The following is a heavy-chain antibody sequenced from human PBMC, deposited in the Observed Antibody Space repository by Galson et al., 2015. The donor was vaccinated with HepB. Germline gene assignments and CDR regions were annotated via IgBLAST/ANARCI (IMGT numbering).Heavy chain of an antibody. J-gene: IGHJ4*02. CDR2: IRCDGNNK. Sequence: SLRLSCAASGFTLSSYDTHWVRQAPGKGLEWVAFIRCDGNNKYYAASVKGRFTISRDNTKNTLSLQMNSLRAEDTALYYCAKLSLEWPRFANNDYWGQGTLVTVSS. V-gene: IGHV3-30*02. CDR3: AKLSLEWPRFANNDY. CDR1: GFTLSSYD. D-gene: IGHD5-12*01.